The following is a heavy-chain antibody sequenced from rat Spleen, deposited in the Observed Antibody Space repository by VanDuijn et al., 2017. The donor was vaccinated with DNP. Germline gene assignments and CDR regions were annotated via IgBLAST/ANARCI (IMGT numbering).Heavy chain of an antibody. CDR1: GSTFNNYW. Sequence: EVKLVESGGDLVQPGRSLKLSCVASGSTFNNYWMTWTGRIPGKGLEWVASITSSGGSTYYPDSVKGLFTISRDNATNTLYLQMNSLRSEDTASYYCVRDSRDYGSYADYFDYWGQGVMVTVSS. D-gene: IGHD1-8*01. J-gene: IGHJ2*01. V-gene: IGHV5-31*01. CDR2: ITSSGGST. CDR3: VRDSRDYGSYADYFDY.